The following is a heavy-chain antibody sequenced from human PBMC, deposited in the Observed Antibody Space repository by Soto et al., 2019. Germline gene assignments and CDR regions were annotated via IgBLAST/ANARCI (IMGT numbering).Heavy chain of an antibody. J-gene: IGHJ5*02. D-gene: IGHD6-19*01. CDR1: GFPFSSYA. V-gene: IGHV3-23*01. CDR3: AKYIAVAGPNWFDP. CDR2: ISGSGGST. Sequence: GVPLRLSSPASGFPFSSYAMSWVRQAPGKGLEWVSAISGSGGSTYYADSVKGRFTISRDNSKNTLYLQMNSLRAEDTAVYYCAKYIAVAGPNWFDPWGQGTLVTVSS.